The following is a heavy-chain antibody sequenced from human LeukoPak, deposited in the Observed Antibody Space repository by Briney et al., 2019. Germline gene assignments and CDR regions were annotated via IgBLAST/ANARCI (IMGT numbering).Heavy chain of an antibody. V-gene: IGHV4-4*07. Sequence: SETLSLTCTVSGGSISSYYWSWIRQPAGKGLEWIGRIYTSGSTNYNPSLKSRVTISVDTSKNQFSLELSSVNAADPARYYCARDAGFGELLAYWGQGTLVTVSS. CDR1: GGSISSYY. D-gene: IGHD3-10*01. CDR3: ARDAGFGELLAY. CDR2: IYTSGST. J-gene: IGHJ4*02.